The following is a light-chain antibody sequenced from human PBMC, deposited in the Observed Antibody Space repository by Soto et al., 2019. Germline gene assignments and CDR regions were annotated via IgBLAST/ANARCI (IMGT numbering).Light chain of an antibody. CDR1: QTIIGNY. V-gene: IGKV3-20*01. CDR2: GAS. Sequence: ESVLTQSPGTLSLSPGERATLSCRASQTIIGNYLAWYQQKPGQAPRLLIYGASNRATGVPDRFSGSYSGTDFSLTISSVEPEDFAVYYCQQYGASPFTFGPGTRVEI. CDR3: QQYGASPFT. J-gene: IGKJ3*01.